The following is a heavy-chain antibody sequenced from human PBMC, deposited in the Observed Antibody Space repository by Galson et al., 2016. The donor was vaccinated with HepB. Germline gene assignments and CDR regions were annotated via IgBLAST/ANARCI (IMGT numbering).Heavy chain of an antibody. J-gene: IGHJ4*02. CDR3: TRVHREGIAAAGLQI. D-gene: IGHD6-13*01. Sequence: SLRLSCAASGFTFTNYWMSWVRHAPGKGLEWVGNIKQDGSEKYYVDSVTGRFTISRDNAKNTLYLQMNSLRAEDTALYYCTRVHREGIAAAGLQIWGQGTLVIVSS. V-gene: IGHV3-7*01. CDR1: GFTFTNYW. CDR2: IKQDGSEK.